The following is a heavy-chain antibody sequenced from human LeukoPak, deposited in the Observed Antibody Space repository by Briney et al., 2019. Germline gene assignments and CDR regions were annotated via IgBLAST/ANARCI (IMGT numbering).Heavy chain of an antibody. Sequence: GGSLRLSCAASRFTFSSYGMYWVRQAPGKGLEWVALISYDGSNTYYADSVKGRFTVSRDNSKNTLYLQMNSLRAEDTAVYYCAREDGYNFYYWGQGTLVTVSS. V-gene: IGHV3-30*03. CDR1: RFTFSSYG. CDR3: AREDGYNFYY. D-gene: IGHD5-12*01. J-gene: IGHJ4*02. CDR2: ISYDGSNT.